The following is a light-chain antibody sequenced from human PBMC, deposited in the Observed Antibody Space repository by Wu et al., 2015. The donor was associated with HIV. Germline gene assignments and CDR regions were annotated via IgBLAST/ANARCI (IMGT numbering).Light chain of an antibody. CDR2: GAS. J-gene: IGKJ2*01. CDR3: QQYNNWPPMYT. CDR1: QSVSSSS. Sequence: EIVLTQSPGTLSLSPGERATLSCRASQSVSSSSLAWFQQKPGQAPRLLIYGASSRATGIPDRFSGSGSGTEFTLTISSMQSEDFAVYYCQQYNNWPPMYTFGQGTKVEI. V-gene: IGKV3-20*01.